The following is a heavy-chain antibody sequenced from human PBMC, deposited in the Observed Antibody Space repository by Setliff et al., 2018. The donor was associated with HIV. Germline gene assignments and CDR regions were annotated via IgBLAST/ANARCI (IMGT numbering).Heavy chain of an antibody. CDR2: VIPMFGIT. D-gene: IGHD2-15*01. J-gene: IGHJ6*02. Sequence: PSVKVSCKASGGTFTNHGIGWVRQAPGRRLEWLGGVIPMFGITNDGQKFQGRVTITTDESTSTAYMELSSLRSEDTAVYYCARGYCSGGSCYGTYYYYGMDVWGQGTTVTVSS. CDR1: GGTFTNHG. V-gene: IGHV1-69*05. CDR3: ARGYCSGGSCYGTYYYYGMDV.